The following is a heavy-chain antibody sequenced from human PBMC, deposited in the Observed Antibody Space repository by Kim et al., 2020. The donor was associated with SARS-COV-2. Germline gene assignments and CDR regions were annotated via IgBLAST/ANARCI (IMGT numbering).Heavy chain of an antibody. Sequence: GGSLRLSCEASGFTLSDYWMHWVRQAPGKGLVWVSHINSDESNRRYGDAVKGRFTISRDNAKNMLYLQMNSLRAEDTAVYYCVRDGVGTLPLDYWGQGTRVTVSS. D-gene: IGHD3-3*01. V-gene: IGHV3-74*01. CDR3: VRDGVGTLPLDY. CDR1: GFTLSDYW. J-gene: IGHJ4*02. CDR2: INSDESNR.